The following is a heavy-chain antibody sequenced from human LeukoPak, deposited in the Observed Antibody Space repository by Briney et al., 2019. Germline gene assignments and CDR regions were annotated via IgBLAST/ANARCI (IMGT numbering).Heavy chain of an antibody. CDR3: ARTSSGEGYKMTYYYYYMDV. Sequence: SETLSLTCAVYGGSFSGYYWSWIRQPPGKGLEWIGEINHSGSTNYNPSLKSRVTISVDTSKNQFSLKLSSVTAADTAVYYCARTSSGEGYKMTYYYYYMDVWGKGTTVTVSS. J-gene: IGHJ6*03. V-gene: IGHV4-34*01. D-gene: IGHD3-10*01. CDR1: GGSFSGYY. CDR2: INHSGST.